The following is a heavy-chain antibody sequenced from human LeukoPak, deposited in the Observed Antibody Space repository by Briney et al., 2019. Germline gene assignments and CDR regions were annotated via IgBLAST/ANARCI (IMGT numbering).Heavy chain of an antibody. Sequence: SETLSLTCTVSGVSMSAYQWSWVRQSPEKGLDSIGCINTKGETSYNPSLKSRVTTSVDTSKSQFSLRLTSVTAADTAVYYCATSNDAKIAPFDHWGQGAPVTVSS. D-gene: IGHD2-21*01. V-gene: IGHV4-4*09. CDR3: ATSNDAKIAPFDH. CDR1: GVSMSAYQ. CDR2: INTKGET. J-gene: IGHJ4*02.